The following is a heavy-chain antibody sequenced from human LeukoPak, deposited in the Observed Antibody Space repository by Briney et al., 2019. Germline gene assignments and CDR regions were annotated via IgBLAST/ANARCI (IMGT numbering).Heavy chain of an antibody. CDR3: ATVWATGAYFHL. J-gene: IGHJ4*02. V-gene: IGHV3-74*01. CDR1: GFTFSNYW. Sequence: GGSLRLSCAASGFTFSNYWMHWVRQAPGKGLVWVSRINIDETSSSYADSVKGRFTISRDNAKNTLYLQMNSLRAEDTAVYYCATVWATGAYFHLWGQGTLVTVSS. CDR2: INIDETSS. D-gene: IGHD1-1*01.